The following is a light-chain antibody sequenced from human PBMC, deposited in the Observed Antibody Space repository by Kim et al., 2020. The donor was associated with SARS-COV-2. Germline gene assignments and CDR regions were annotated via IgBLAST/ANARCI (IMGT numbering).Light chain of an antibody. J-gene: IGKJ4*01. CDR3: QQYNTYPLT. CDR2: EAS. Sequence: ASVGDGVTITCRASQSISNWLAWYQQKPGKTPNLLVYEASTLESGVPTRFSGSGSGTEFTLTISSLQPDDFATYYCQQYNTYPLTFGGGTKVDIK. V-gene: IGKV1-5*03. CDR1: QSISNW.